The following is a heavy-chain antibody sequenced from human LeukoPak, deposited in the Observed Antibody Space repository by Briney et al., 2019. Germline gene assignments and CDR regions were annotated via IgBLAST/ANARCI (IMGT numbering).Heavy chain of an antibody. CDR1: GGSISSGGYS. CDR3: ARASGDYPYFDY. Sequence: PSQTLSLTCAVSGGSISSGGYSWSWIRQPPGKGLEWIGYIYHSGSTYYNPSLKGRVTISVDRSKNQFSLKLSSVTAADTAVYYCARASGDYPYFDYWGQGTLVTVSS. J-gene: IGHJ4*02. CDR2: IYHSGST. D-gene: IGHD4-17*01. V-gene: IGHV4-30-2*01.